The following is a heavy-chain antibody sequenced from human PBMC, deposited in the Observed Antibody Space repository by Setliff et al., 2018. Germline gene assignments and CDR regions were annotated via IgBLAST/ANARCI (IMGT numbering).Heavy chain of an antibody. V-gene: IGHV3-7*01. CDR2: IKQDGSTR. Sequence: GGSLRLSCVVSGFSFSRHWMSWVRQAPGKGLEWVADIKQDGSTRYYLDSVKGRFTISRDNAKRSLYLQMNGLRADDTGVYYCVRDDAGNYDAFDNWGQGTLVTVSS. J-gene: IGHJ3*02. CDR1: GFSFSRHW. CDR3: VRDDAGNYDAFDN. D-gene: IGHD3-9*01.